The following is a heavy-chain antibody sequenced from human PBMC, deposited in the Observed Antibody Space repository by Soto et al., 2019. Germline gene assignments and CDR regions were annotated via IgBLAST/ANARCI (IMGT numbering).Heavy chain of an antibody. CDR1: GFTFSSYW. D-gene: IGHD3-16*01. CDR3: ARAILNYDYIWGSYGLAFDI. Sequence: GGSLRLSCAASGFTFSSYWMHWVRQAPGKGLVWVSRINSDGSSTSYADSVKGRFTISRDNAKNTLYLQMNSLRAEDTAVYYCARAILNYDYIWGSYGLAFDIWGQGTMVTVSS. CDR2: INSDGSST. J-gene: IGHJ3*02. V-gene: IGHV3-74*01.